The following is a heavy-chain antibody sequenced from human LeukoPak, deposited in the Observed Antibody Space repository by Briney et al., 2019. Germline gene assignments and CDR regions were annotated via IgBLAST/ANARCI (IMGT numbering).Heavy chain of an antibody. CDR3: AKGQWLGSLFDY. J-gene: IGHJ4*02. CDR2: ISYDGSNK. D-gene: IGHD6-19*01. CDR1: GFTFSSYG. V-gene: IGHV3-30*18. Sequence: GGYLRLSCAASGFTFSSYGMHWVRQAPGKGLEWVAVISYDGSNKYYADSVKGRFTISRDNSKNTLYLQMNSLRAEDTAVYYCAKGQWLGSLFDYWGQGTLVTVSS.